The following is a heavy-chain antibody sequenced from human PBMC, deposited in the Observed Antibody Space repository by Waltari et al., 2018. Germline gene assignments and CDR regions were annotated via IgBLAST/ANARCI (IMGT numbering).Heavy chain of an antibody. CDR3: VLYSSSFLGDC. D-gene: IGHD6-13*01. CDR2: INTDGSIT. J-gene: IGHJ4*02. CDR1: GFTFRTYW. V-gene: IGHV3-74*01. Sequence: EVQLVESGGGLVQPGGSLRLSCAASGFTFRTYWMHWVRQAPGKGLVSVSHINTDGSITNYADSVKGRFTISRDNAKNTPFLQMNSLRAEDTAVYYCVLYSSSFLGDCWGQGTLVTVSS.